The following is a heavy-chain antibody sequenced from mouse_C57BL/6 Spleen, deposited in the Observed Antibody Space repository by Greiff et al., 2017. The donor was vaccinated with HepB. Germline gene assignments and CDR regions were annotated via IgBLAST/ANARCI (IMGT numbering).Heavy chain of an antibody. CDR3: ATYYGSSFSPWFAY. D-gene: IGHD1-1*01. CDR1: GFTFSDYG. Sequence: EVKLMESGGGLVKPGGSLKLSCAASGFTFSDYGMHWVRQAPEKGLEWVAYISSGSSTIYYADTVKGRFTISRDNAKNTLFLQMTSLRSEDTAMYYCATYYGSSFSPWFAYWGQGTLVTVSA. CDR2: ISSGSSTI. V-gene: IGHV5-17*01. J-gene: IGHJ3*01.